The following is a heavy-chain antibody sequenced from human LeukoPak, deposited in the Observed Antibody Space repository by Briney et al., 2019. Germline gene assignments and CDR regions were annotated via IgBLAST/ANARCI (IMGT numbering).Heavy chain of an antibody. CDR3: ARVLPSDY. V-gene: IGHV1-2*06. CDR1: GYTFTGYY. Sequence: ASVKVSCKASGYTFTGYYIHWVRPAPGQGLEWMGRINPNSGDTNYAQKFQGRVTMTSDTSISTAYMELTRLDSDDTAFYYCARVLPSDYWGQGTLVTVSS. J-gene: IGHJ4*02. CDR2: INPNSGDT.